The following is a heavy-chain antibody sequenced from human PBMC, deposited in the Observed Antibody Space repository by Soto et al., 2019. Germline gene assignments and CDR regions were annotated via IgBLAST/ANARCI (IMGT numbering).Heavy chain of an antibody. J-gene: IGHJ3*01. Sequence: QVQLQESGPGLVKPSQTLSLTCSLSGGSISSVGYYWTWIRQHPGKGLEWIGDFYYGGTTSYNPSLKSRLTISVDTSNNQFSLRLSSVTAADTAMYYCARRHDILTGSDSFEVWGRGTMVTVSS. CDR1: GGSISSVGYY. CDR3: ARRHDILTGSDSFEV. CDR2: FYYGGTT. D-gene: IGHD3-9*01. V-gene: IGHV4-31*03.